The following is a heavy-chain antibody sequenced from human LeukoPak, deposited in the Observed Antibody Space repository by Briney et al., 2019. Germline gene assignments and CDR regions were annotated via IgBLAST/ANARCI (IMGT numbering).Heavy chain of an antibody. Sequence: GGSLRLSCAASGFTFSTFAMNWVRQAPGKGLEWVSGISGSGGSTYYADSVKGRFTISRDNSKNTLYLQMNSLRAEDTAVYYCAKSTGISKLGYCSSTSCYPATGYYYGMDVWGQGTTVTVSS. CDR3: AKSTGISKLGYCSSTSCYPATGYYYGMDV. CDR1: GFTFSTFA. D-gene: IGHD2-2*01. V-gene: IGHV3-23*01. J-gene: IGHJ6*02. CDR2: ISGSGGST.